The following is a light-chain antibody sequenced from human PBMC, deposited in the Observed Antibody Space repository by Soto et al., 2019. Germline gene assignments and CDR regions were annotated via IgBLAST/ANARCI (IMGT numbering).Light chain of an antibody. CDR3: QQYYSTPRT. CDR1: QNVLDSSNNKDN. V-gene: IGKV4-1*01. Sequence: TVMTQSPDSLSASPGETATINSKSRQNVLDSSNNKDNLTWYQQKPGQPPKLLIYWASTREFGVPDRFSGSGSGTDFTLTISSLQAEDVAVYYCQQYYSTPRTFGHGTKVDIK. J-gene: IGKJ1*01. CDR2: WAS.